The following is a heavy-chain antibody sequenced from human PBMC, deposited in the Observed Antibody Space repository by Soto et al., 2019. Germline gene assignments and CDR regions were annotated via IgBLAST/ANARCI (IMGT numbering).Heavy chain of an antibody. V-gene: IGHV1-18*01. D-gene: IGHD1-26*01. Sequence: QVQLVQSRAEVKKPGASVKVSCKASGYTFSSYAISWVRQAPGQGLEWKGWISAYNGKTNNAQQLQAGVAMTADTTASTAHIQPRRLRSDETAVYYSARTLPPIDYWGQGALVTVSS. CDR1: GYTFSSYA. J-gene: IGHJ4*02. CDR2: ISAYNGKT. CDR3: ARTLPPIDY.